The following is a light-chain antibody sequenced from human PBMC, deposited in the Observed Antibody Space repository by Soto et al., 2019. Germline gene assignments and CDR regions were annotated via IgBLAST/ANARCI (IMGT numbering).Light chain of an antibody. Sequence: AIRMTQSPSSLSASTGDRVTITCRASQGISIYLAWYQQKPGKAPKLLIYAASTLQSGVPSRFSGSGSGTDFTLTISCLQSEDFATYYCHQLNNYPLTFGGGTKVDIK. J-gene: IGKJ4*01. CDR2: AAS. CDR1: QGISIY. V-gene: IGKV1-8*01. CDR3: HQLNNYPLT.